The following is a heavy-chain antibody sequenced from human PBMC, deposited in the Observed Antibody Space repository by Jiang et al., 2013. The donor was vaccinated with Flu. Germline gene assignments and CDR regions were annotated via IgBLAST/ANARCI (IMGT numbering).Heavy chain of an antibody. D-gene: IGHD5-24*01. V-gene: IGHV1-69*06. CDR3: ARDRMATARDYYYGMDV. CDR1: GGTFSSYA. CDR2: IIPIFGTA. Sequence: SGAEVKKPGTSVRVSCKASGGTFSSYAISWVRQAPGQGLEWMGGIIPIFGTANYAQKFQGRVTITADKSTSTAYMELSSLRSEDTAVYYCARDRMATARDYYYGMDVWGQGTTVTVSS. J-gene: IGHJ6*02.